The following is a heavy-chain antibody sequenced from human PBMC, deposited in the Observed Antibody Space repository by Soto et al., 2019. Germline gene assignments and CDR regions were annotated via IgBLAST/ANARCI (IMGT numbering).Heavy chain of an antibody. D-gene: IGHD4-17*01. CDR1: GFTFGSYT. CDR3: ARGAVSTVRGALDY. J-gene: IGHJ4*02. CDR2: ISTTSSII. Sequence: ESGGGLVQPGGSLRLSCAASGFTFGSYTMNWVRQAPGKGLKWISYISTTSSIIYYADSVKGRFTISRDSAKNSLYLQMNRLRDEDTAVYYCARGAVSTVRGALDYWGLGTLVTVSS. V-gene: IGHV3-48*02.